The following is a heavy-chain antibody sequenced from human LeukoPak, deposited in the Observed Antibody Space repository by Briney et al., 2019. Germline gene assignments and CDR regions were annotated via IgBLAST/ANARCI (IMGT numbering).Heavy chain of an antibody. V-gene: IGHV3-48*04. J-gene: IGHJ4*02. CDR2: IRGSGSGSGSGM. CDR1: GFVFSDYS. Sequence: QSGGSLRLSCAASGFVFSDYSMNWVRQAPGKGLEWVSNIRGSGSGSGSGMYYADSVKGRFTISRDNAKNSLYLQMSSLRAEDTAFYYCARDNNWGFDFWGQGALVTVSS. CDR3: ARDNNWGFDF. D-gene: IGHD7-27*01.